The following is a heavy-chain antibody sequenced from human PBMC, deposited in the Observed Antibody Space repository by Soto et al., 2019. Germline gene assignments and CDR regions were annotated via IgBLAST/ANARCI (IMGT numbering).Heavy chain of an antibody. J-gene: IGHJ1*01. V-gene: IGHV1-69*13. CDR2: IIPIFGTA. CDR1: GGTFSSYA. CDR3: ATRGHCSSTSCYSRAEYFQH. D-gene: IGHD2-2*02. Sequence: SVKVSCKASGGTFSSYAISWVRQAPGQGLEWMGGIIPIFGTANYAQKFQGRVTITADESTSTAYTELSSLRSEDTAVYYCATRGHCSSTSCYSRAEYFQHWGQGTLVT.